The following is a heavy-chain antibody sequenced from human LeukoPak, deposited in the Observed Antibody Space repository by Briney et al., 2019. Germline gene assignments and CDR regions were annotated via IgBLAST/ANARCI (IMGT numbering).Heavy chain of an antibody. CDR2: ISYDGTIE. J-gene: IGHJ6*02. Sequence: GRSLRLSCAASGFTFRNYAMHWVRQAPGKGLEWVAVISYDGTIEYYADSVKGRFSMSRDKARDSLHLQMDLLRPEDTVFYFCAFGVTHPFVMDVWGQGTTVAVSS. CDR3: AFGVTHPFVMDV. V-gene: IGHV3-30*03. D-gene: IGHD3-3*01. CDR1: GFTFRNYA.